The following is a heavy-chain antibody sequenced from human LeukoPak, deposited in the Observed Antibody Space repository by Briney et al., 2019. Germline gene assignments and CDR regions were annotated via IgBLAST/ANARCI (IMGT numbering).Heavy chain of an antibody. CDR2: IKSKANGGTT. D-gene: IGHD1-1*01. CDR1: GFSFKNAW. V-gene: IGHV3-15*01. J-gene: IGHJ4*02. CDR3: ASKGGNDWEYFFDY. Sequence: GGSLRLSCAVSGFSFKNAWMSWVRQAPGGLEWLGRIKSKANGGTTDYAAPVKGRFTISRDNSKNTLYLQMNSLRAEDTAVYYCASKGGNDWEYFFDYWGQGTLVTVSS.